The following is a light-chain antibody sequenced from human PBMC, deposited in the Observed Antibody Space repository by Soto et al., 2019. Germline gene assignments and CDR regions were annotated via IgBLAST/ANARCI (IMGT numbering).Light chain of an antibody. CDR2: GAS. V-gene: IGKV3-15*01. CDR3: QQRVT. CDR1: QSVSSN. J-gene: IGKJ4*01. Sequence: EIVMTQSPATLSVSPGERATLSCRASQSVSSNLAWYQQKPGQAPRLLIYGASTRATGIPARFSGSGSGTEFTLTISSLQSEDFAVYYCQQRVTFGGGPKVEIK.